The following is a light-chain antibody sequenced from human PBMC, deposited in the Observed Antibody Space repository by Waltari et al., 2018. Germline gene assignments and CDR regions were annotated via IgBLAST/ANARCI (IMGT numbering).Light chain of an antibody. V-gene: IGKV4-1*01. CDR1: QSILYTPNDKNY. CDR2: WAS. CDR3: QQYFNSPIA. J-gene: IGKJ5*01. Sequence: DIVMTQSPDSLLVSLGERATISINSSQSILYTPNDKNYLAWYQQKAGQPPRLLVHWASIRESGVPDRFRGSGSGTDFTLTISNLQPEDVAFYWCQQYFNSPIAFGQGTRLEIK.